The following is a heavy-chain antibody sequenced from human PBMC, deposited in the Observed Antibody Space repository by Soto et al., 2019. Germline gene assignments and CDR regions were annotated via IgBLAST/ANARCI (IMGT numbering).Heavy chain of an antibody. CDR3: SRGNNHYFSYYYYMDV. CDR2: IYPGDSDT. D-gene: IGHD1-1*01. J-gene: IGHJ6*03. V-gene: IGHV5-51*01. Sequence: PGESLKISCKGSGYSFTSYWIGWVRQMPGKGLEWMGIIYPGDSDTRYSPSFQGQVTISADKSISTAYLQWSSLKASDTAMYYYSRGNNHYFSYYYYMDVWGKGTTVTVSS. CDR1: GYSFTSYW.